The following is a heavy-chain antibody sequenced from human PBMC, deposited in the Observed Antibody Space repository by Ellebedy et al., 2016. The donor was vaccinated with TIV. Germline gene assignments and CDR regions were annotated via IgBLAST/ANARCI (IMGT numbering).Heavy chain of an antibody. V-gene: IGHV4-39*07. CDR2: IYYSGST. CDR3: ARGRSFEAFDI. Sequence: SETLSLTCSVSGGSISSSGYYWNWIRQPPGKGLEWIGSIYYSGSTHYNPSLKSRVTISIDTSRNQFSLKLSSVTAAETAVYYCARGRSFEAFDIWGQGTMVTVSS. CDR1: GGSISSSGYY. J-gene: IGHJ3*02.